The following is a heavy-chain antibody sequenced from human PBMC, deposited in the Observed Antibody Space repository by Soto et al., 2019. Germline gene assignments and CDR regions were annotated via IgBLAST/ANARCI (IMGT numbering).Heavy chain of an antibody. D-gene: IGHD2-15*01. J-gene: IGHJ4*02. Sequence: EVQLVESGGDVVQPGESLRLSCVASGFTINSDFMSWVRQAPGKGLEWVAVIYSDGNTRYTDSVRDRFIISRDDPNNMLYLQMNSLRVGDTAGYYGARPRGYGGVDQWGQGTLVTVSS. CDR1: GFTINSDF. CDR3: ARPRGYGGVDQ. CDR2: IYSDGNT. V-gene: IGHV3-66*04.